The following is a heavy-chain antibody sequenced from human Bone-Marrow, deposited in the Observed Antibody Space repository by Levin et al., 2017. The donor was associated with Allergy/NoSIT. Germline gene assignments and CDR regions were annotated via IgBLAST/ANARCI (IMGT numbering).Heavy chain of an antibody. Sequence: LETLSLTCTVSGDSMNNDDHYWAWIRQPPGKGLEWIGSIYYSGDRYYSASLSSRLTISLDTSQNQFSLKLSSVTASDTAVYYCASLFSSGWTGGVWFDPWGQGTLVTVSS. V-gene: IGHV4-39*01. CDR1: GDSMNNDDHY. CDR2: IYYSGDR. CDR3: ASLFSSGWTGGVWFDP. D-gene: IGHD6-19*01. J-gene: IGHJ5*02.